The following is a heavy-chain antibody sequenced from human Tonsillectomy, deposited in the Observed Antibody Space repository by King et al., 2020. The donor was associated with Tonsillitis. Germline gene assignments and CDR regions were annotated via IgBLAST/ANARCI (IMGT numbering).Heavy chain of an antibody. V-gene: IGHV3-33*05. CDR2: ISYDGSNK. D-gene: IGHD4/OR15-4a*01. CDR3: ARDRDDYIFDY. Sequence: VQLVESGGGVVQPGRSLRLSCAASGVTFSSYGMHWVRQAPGKGLEWVAVISYDGSNKYYVDSVKGRFTVSRDNSKNRLYLQMNSLRAEDTAVYYCARDRDDYIFDYWGQGTLVTVSS. J-gene: IGHJ4*02. CDR1: GVTFSSYG.